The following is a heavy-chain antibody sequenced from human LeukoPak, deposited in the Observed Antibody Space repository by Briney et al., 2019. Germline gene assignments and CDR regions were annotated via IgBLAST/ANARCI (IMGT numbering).Heavy chain of an antibody. CDR2: IYHSGST. D-gene: IGHD3-3*01. Sequence: KPSETLSLTCAVSGYSISSGYYWGWIRQPPGKGLGWIGSIYHSGSTYYNPSLKSRVTISVDTSKNQFSLKLSSVTAADTAVYYCARLITIFGVVTDDWGQGTLVTVSS. V-gene: IGHV4-38-2*01. CDR3: ARLITIFGVVTDD. CDR1: GYSISSGYY. J-gene: IGHJ4*02.